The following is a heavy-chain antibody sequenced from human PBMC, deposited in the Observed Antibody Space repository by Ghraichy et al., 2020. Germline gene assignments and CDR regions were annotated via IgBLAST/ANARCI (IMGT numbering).Heavy chain of an antibody. CDR2: IIDSGDST. J-gene: IGHJ4*02. CDR3: AKDHRAYCGGDCQRGRYFDY. V-gene: IGHV3-23*01. CDR1: GFTFSSYA. D-gene: IGHD2-21*02. Sequence: GGSLRLSCAASGFTFSSYAMSWVRQAPGTGLEWVSAIIDSGDSTYYADSVKGRFTISRDNSKNTLFLQMSSLRAEDTAVYYWAKDHRAYCGGDCQRGRYFDYWGQGTLVAVSS.